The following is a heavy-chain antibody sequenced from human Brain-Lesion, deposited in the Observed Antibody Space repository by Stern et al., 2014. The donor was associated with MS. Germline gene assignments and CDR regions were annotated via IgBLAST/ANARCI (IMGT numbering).Heavy chain of an antibody. CDR3: ARGPLEGIVMKTFFYAMDV. CDR1: GGSTSRRDYY. CDR2: IYSSGNS. Sequence: QVQLQESGPGLVKPSQTLSLTCNVSGGSTSRRDYYWSWIRPPPGRGLEWIGSIYSSGNSFYSPSLKGRLPISLDTSKTQFSLRLNSVTATDTAVYYCARGPLEGIVMKTFFYAMDVWGHGTTVTVSS. D-gene: IGHD3-16*01. V-gene: IGHV4-30-4*01. J-gene: IGHJ6*02.